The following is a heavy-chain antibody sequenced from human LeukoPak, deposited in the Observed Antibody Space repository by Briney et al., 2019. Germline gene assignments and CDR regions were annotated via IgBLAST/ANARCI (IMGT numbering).Heavy chain of an antibody. Sequence: PSETLSLTCAVYGGSFSGYYWSWIRQPPGKGLEWIGEINHSGSTNYNPSLKSRVTISVDTSKNQFSLKLSSVTAADTAVYYCASARGQLGLDSWGQGTLVTVSS. CDR2: INHSGST. D-gene: IGHD6-6*01. CDR3: ASARGQLGLDS. V-gene: IGHV4-34*01. CDR1: GGSFSGYY. J-gene: IGHJ4*02.